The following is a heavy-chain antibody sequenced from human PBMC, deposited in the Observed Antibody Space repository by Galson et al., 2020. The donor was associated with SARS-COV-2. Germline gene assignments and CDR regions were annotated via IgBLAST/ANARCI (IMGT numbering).Heavy chain of an antibody. D-gene: IGHD2-15*01. CDR3: ARHVGIGTVVLGRHCYFDY. J-gene: IGHJ4*02. V-gene: IGHV4-39*01. Sequence: SETLSLTCTVSGGSISSSSYYWGWIRQPPGKGLEWIGSIYYSGSTYYNPSLKSRVTISVDTSKNQFSLKLSSVTAADTAVYYCARHVGIGTVVLGRHCYFDYWGQGTLVTVSS. CDR1: GGSISSSSYY. CDR2: IYYSGST.